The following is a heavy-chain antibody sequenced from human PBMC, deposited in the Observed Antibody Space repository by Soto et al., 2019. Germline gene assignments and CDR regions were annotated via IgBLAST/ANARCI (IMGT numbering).Heavy chain of an antibody. CDR3: AREIAAAGTDY. CDR1: GYTFTSYE. V-gene: IGHV1-8*01. CDR2: MNPNSGNT. Sequence: QVQLVQSGAEVKKPGASVKVSCKASGYTFTSYEINWVRQATGQVLEWMGWMNPNSGNTGYAQKFQGRVTMTRNTSISTAYLELSILRYDDTAVYFCAREIAAAGTDYWGQGSLVTVSS. J-gene: IGHJ4*02. D-gene: IGHD6-13*01.